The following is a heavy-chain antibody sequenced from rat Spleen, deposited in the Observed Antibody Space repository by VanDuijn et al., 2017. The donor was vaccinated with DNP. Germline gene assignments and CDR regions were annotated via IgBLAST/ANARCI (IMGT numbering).Heavy chain of an antibody. CDR2: ISPSGDTT. V-gene: IGHV5-19*01. J-gene: IGHJ2*01. Sequence: EVQLVESDGGLVQPGRSLKLSCAASGFTFSHFGMHWIRQAPTKGLEWVASISPSGDTTFYRDSVKGRFTISRDNAKSTLYLQMDSLRSEDTATYYWTRDPFDYWGQGVMVTVSS. CDR1: GFTFSHFG. CDR3: TRDPFDY.